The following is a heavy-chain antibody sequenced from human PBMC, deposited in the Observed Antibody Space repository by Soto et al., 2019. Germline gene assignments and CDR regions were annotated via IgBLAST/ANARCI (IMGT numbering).Heavy chain of an antibody. V-gene: IGHV4-30-4*01. CDR3: ARDPLYDYGGLSHVFDM. CDR2: VYHTGST. Sequence: QVQLQESGPGLVKPSQTLSLSCTVSGDSMSRGDYYWSWIRLPPGKSLEWIGFVYHTGSTYYSPSLKGRVDISVDTSKNQFSLKLNSVTAADTAVYYCARDPLYDYGGLSHVFDMWGQGTMVTVSS. CDR1: GDSMSRGDYY. J-gene: IGHJ3*02. D-gene: IGHD3-10*01.